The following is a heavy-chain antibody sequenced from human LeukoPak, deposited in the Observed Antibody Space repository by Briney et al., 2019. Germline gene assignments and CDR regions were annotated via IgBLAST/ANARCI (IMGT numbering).Heavy chain of an antibody. Sequence: ASVKVSCKASGYTFTGYYIHWVRQAPGQGLEWMGWINPNSGGTSYAQKFQGRVTMTRDTSISTVYMELNRLRSNDTAVFYCARGSGGPPQVLDYWGQGTLVTVSS. CDR3: ARGSGGPPQVLDY. CDR2: INPNSGGT. CDR1: GYTFTGYY. D-gene: IGHD3-3*01. J-gene: IGHJ4*02. V-gene: IGHV1-2*02.